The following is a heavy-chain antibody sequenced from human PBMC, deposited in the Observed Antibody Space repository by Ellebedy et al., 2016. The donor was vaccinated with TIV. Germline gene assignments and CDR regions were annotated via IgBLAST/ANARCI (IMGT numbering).Heavy chain of an antibody. V-gene: IGHV1-2*02. J-gene: IGHJ6*02. CDR3: ARADWDSSGYYRRGEGYGMDV. CDR1: GYTFTGYY. CDR2: INPNSGGT. Sequence: ASVKVSCKASGYTFTGYYMHWVRQAPGQGLEWMGWINPNSGGTNYAQKFQGRVTMTRETSISTAYMELSRLRSDDTAVYYCARADWDSSGYYRRGEGYGMDVWGQGTTVTVSS. D-gene: IGHD3-22*01.